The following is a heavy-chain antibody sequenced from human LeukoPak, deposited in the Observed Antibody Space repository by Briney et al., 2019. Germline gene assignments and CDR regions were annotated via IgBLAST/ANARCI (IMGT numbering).Heavy chain of an antibody. CDR1: GFTFSSYS. CDR2: ISSSSSDI. Sequence: GGSLRVSCAASGFTFSSYSMNWVRQAPGKGLEWVSSISSSSSDIYYAEEVKGRFTITRDNAKNSLYLKMNSLTAEDTAVYYCARDSGDSSGYYFDAFDIWGQGTMVTVSS. V-gene: IGHV3-21*01. D-gene: IGHD3-22*01. CDR3: ARDSGDSSGYYFDAFDI. J-gene: IGHJ3*02.